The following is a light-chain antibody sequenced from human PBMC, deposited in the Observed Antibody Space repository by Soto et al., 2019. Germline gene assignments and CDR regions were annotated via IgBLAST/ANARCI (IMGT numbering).Light chain of an antibody. Sequence: LCAPLGYRVTMPCRASQGISSYLAWYQQKPGKAPKLLIYAASTLQSGVPSRFSGSGSGTDFTLTISSLEPEDIAVYYCQQRSNLLVTFGG. J-gene: IGKJ4*01. CDR3: QQRSNLLVT. CDR2: AAS. CDR1: QGISSY. V-gene: IGKV1-9*01.